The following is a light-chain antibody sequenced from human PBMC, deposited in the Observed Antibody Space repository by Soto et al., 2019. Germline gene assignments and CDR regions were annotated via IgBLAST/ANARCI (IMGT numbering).Light chain of an antibody. V-gene: IGLV2-8*01. CDR3: SSFASSNTWV. CDR2: EVT. J-gene: IGLJ3*02. Sequence: QSVPTQPPSASGSPGQSVTISCTGTSSDVGAYNYVSWYQQHAGKAPKLVIYEVTKRPSGVPDRFSGSKPANTASLTVSGLQAEDEADYYCSSFASSNTWVFGGGTKLTVL. CDR1: SSDVGAYNY.